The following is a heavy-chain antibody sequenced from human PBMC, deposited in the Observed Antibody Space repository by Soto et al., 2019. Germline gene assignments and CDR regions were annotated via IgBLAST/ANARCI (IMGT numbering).Heavy chain of an antibody. CDR1: GFTFSSCA. V-gene: IGHV3-30-3*01. Sequence: GGSLRLSCAASGFTFSSCAMHWVRQAPGKGLEWVAVISYDGSNKYYADSVKGRFTISRDNSKNTLYLQMNSLRAEDTAVYYCARDLGIAAAGTFDYWGQGTLVTVSS. D-gene: IGHD6-13*01. CDR2: ISYDGSNK. CDR3: ARDLGIAAAGTFDY. J-gene: IGHJ4*02.